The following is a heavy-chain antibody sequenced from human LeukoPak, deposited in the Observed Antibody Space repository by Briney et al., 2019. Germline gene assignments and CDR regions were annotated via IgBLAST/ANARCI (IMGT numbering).Heavy chain of an antibody. CDR3: AKDRGGYYFDY. CDR1: GFTFSSYG. Sequence: GGSLRLSCAASGFTFSSYGMHWVRQAPGKGLEWVAVISYDGSNKYYADSVKGRFTISKDNSKNTLYLQMNSLRAEDTAVYYCAKDRGGYYFDYWGQGTLVTVSS. V-gene: IGHV3-30*18. J-gene: IGHJ4*02. CDR2: ISYDGSNK. D-gene: IGHD3-16*01.